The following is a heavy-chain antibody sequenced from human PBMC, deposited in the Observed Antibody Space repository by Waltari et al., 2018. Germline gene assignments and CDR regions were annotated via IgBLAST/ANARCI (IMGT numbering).Heavy chain of an antibody. CDR3: ARGRGITIFGVVTGRYYGMDV. CDR2: ITHSGRT. D-gene: IGHD3-3*01. CDR1: GGSFSGYY. J-gene: IGHJ6*02. V-gene: IGHV4-34*01. Sequence: QVQLQQWGAGLMKPSETMSLTCAVYGGSFSGYYWSWIRPPPGKGLEWIGEITHSGRTNYNPSLKSRVTISVDTSKNQFSLKLSSVTAADTAVYYCARGRGITIFGVVTGRYYGMDVWGQGTTVTVSS.